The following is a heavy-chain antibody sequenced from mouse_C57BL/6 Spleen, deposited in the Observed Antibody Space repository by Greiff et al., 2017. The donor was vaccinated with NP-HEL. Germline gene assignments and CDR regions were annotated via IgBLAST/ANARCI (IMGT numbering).Heavy chain of an antibody. CDR2: IHPNSGST. V-gene: IGHV1-64*01. J-gene: IGHJ2*01. CDR3: AREDYGSSYRFDY. CDR1: GYTFTSYW. D-gene: IGHD1-1*01. Sequence: VQLQQPGAELVKPGASVKLSCKASGYTFTSYWMHWVKQRPGLGLEWIGMIHPNSGSTNYNEKFKSKATLTVDKSSSTAYMQLSSLTSEDSAVYYCAREDYGSSYRFDYWGQGTTLTVSS.